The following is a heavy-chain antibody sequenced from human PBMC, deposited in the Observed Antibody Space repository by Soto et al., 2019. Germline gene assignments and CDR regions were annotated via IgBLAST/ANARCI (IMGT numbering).Heavy chain of an antibody. J-gene: IGHJ4*02. CDR2: VSHDGRNT. CDR3: AKGGRQWLVTSDFNY. V-gene: IGHV3-30*18. CDR1: GCSFRDYA. Sequence: VQLVESGGGVVQPGRSQRLSCAASGCSFRDYAMHWVRQAPGKGLEWVAVVSHDGRNTHYADSVKGRFTISRDSSKNTVSLEMTSLRAEDTAVYYCAKGGRQWLVTSDFNYWGQGALVTVSS. D-gene: IGHD6-19*01.